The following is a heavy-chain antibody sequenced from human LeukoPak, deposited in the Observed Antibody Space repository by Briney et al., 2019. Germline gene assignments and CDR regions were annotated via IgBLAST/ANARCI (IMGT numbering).Heavy chain of an antibody. V-gene: IGHV3-30*03. CDR2: ISYDGSNK. CDR1: GFTFSSYG. D-gene: IGHD5-24*01. J-gene: IGHJ3*02. CDR3: ARDLTGYNLPDAFDI. Sequence: GGSLRLSCAASGFTFSSYGMHWVRQAPGKGLEWVAVISYDGSNKYYADSVKGRFTISRDNSKNTLYLQMNSLRAEDTTVYYCARDLTGYNLPDAFDIWGQGTMVTVSS.